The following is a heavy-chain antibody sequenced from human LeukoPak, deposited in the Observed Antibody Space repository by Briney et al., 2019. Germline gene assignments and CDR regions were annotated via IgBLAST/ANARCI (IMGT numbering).Heavy chain of an antibody. V-gene: IGHV3-11*04. J-gene: IGHJ3*02. Sequence: GGSLRLSCAASGFTFSDYYMSWIRQAPGKGLEWVSYISSSGSTIYYADSVKGRFTISRDNAKNSLYLQMNGLRAEDTAVYYCARARYSGTSDAFDIWGQGTMVTVSS. CDR2: ISSSGSTI. CDR1: GFTFSDYY. CDR3: ARARYSGTSDAFDI. D-gene: IGHD1-26*01.